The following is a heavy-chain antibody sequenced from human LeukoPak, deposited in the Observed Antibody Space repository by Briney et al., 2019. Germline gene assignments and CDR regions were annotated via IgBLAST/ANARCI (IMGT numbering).Heavy chain of an antibody. Sequence: GESLKISCRGSGYSFTSYWIGWVRQMPGKGLEWMGIIFPGDSDTRYSPSFQGQVTISADKSISTAYLQWSSLKASDTAMYYCARAGTVTPTWFDPWGQGTLVTVSS. V-gene: IGHV5-51*01. D-gene: IGHD4-17*01. CDR2: IFPGDSDT. CDR1: GYSFTSYW. J-gene: IGHJ5*02. CDR3: ARAGTVTPTWFDP.